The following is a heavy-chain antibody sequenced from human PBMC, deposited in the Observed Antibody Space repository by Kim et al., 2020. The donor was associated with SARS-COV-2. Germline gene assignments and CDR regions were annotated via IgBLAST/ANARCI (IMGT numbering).Heavy chain of an antibody. D-gene: IGHD1-26*01. V-gene: IGHV4-31*02. CDR3: ARVVGTPEDYYYGMDV. Sequence: SLKSRVTISVDPSKNQFSLKLSSVTAADTAVYYCARVVGTPEDYYYGMDVWGQGTTVTVSS. J-gene: IGHJ6*02.